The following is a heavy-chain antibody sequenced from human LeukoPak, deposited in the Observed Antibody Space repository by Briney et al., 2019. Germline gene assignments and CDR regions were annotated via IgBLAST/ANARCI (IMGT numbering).Heavy chain of an antibody. J-gene: IGHJ4*02. CDR3: AKAAYCTSTSCHFSGYAQRPLDS. CDR2: ISVDGNNK. Sequence: GGSLRLSCVASGFTFNTYGIHWVRQAPGKGLEWVAGISVDGNNKDYSDSVKGRFTISRDNSKNTLYLQMNSLRAEDTAVYYCAKAAYCTSTSCHFSGYAQRPLDSWGQGTLVTVSS. D-gene: IGHD2-2*01. CDR1: GFTFNTYG. V-gene: IGHV3-30*18.